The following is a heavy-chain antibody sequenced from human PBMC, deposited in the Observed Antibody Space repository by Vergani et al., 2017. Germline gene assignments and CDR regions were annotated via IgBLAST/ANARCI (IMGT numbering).Heavy chain of an antibody. CDR1: GFTFTSSA. D-gene: IGHD2-15*01. J-gene: IGHJ6*02. CDR2: IVVGSGNT. CDR3: AREHNAYCSGGSCYSGPWYYYYGMDV. Sequence: QLVQSGAEVKKPGTSVKVSCKASGFTFTSSAMQWVRQARGQRLEWIGWIVVGSGNTNYAQKFQERVTITRDMSTSTVYMELSSLRSEDTAVYYCAREHNAYCSGGSCYSGPWYYYYGMDVWGQGTTVTVSS. V-gene: IGHV1-58*02.